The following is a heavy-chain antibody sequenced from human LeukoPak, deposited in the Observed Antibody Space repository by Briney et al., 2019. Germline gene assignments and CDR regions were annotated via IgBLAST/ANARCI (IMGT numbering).Heavy chain of an antibody. Sequence: SETLSLTCAVYGGSFSGYYWSWIRQPPGKGLEWIGEINHSGSTNYNPSLKSRVTISVDTSKYQFSLKLSSVTAADTAVYYCARGVSVTWGYYYYYYYMDVWGKGTTVTVSS. D-gene: IGHD4-23*01. V-gene: IGHV4-34*01. CDR3: ARGVSVTWGYYYYYYYMDV. CDR1: GGSFSGYY. CDR2: INHSGST. J-gene: IGHJ6*03.